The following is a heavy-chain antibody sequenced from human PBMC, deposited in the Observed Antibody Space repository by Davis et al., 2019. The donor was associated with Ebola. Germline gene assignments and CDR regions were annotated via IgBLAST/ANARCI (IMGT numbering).Heavy chain of an antibody. CDR2: ISGSGGST. CDR1: GFTFSDYY. CDR3: AKAYIWGSYRPTAHWFDP. Sequence: GGSLRLSCAASGFTFSDYYMSWVRQAPGKGLEWVSAISGSGGSTYYADSVKGRFTISRDNSKNTLYLQMNSLRAEDTAVYYCAKAYIWGSYRPTAHWFDPWGQGTLVTVSS. V-gene: IGHV3-23*01. J-gene: IGHJ5*02. D-gene: IGHD3-16*02.